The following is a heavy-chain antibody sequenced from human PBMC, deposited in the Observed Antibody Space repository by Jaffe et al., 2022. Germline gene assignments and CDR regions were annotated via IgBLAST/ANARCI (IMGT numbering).Heavy chain of an antibody. CDR2: IRSKANSYAT. Sequence: EVQLVESGGGLVQPGGSLKLSCAASGFTFSGSAMHWVRQASGKGLEWVGRIRSKANSYATAYAASVKGRFTISRDDSKNTAYLQMNSLKTEDTAVYYCTRLETTVTTFEYFQHWGQGTLVTVSS. J-gene: IGHJ1*01. CDR3: TRLETTVTTFEYFQH. D-gene: IGHD4-17*01. CDR1: GFTFSGSA. V-gene: IGHV3-73*02.